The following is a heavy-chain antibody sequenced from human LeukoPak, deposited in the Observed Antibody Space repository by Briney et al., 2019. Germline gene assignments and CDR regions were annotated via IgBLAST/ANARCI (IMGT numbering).Heavy chain of an antibody. V-gene: IGHV1-18*01. CDR2: ITTYNGNT. D-gene: IGHD3-10*01. CDR1: GYTFTNYG. CDR3: ARRTGSGTYFGYDY. Sequence: ASVKVSSKASGYTFTNYGISWVRQAPGQGLEWMGWITTYNGNTNYAQKLLGRVTMTTDTFTNTAYMDLRSLRSDDTAVYYCARRTGSGTYFGYDYWGQGTLVTVSS. J-gene: IGHJ4*02.